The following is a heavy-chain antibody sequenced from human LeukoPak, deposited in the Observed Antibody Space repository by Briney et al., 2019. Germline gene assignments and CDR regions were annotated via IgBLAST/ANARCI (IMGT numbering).Heavy chain of an antibody. J-gene: IGHJ4*02. CDR1: GFTFSSYS. CDR3: AHDGDYGTVPFDY. CDR2: ISSSSSYI. D-gene: IGHD4-17*01. Sequence: GGSLRLSCAASGFTFSSYSMNWVRQAPGKGLEWVSSISSSSSYIYYADSVKGRFTISGDNAKNSLYLQMNSLRAEDTAVYYCAHDGDYGTVPFDYWGQGTLVTVSS. V-gene: IGHV3-21*01.